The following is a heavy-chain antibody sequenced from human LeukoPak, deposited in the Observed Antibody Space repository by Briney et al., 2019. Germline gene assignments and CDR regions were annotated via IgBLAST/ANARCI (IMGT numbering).Heavy chain of an antibody. V-gene: IGHV3-48*03. CDR2: ISPSGDTI. J-gene: IGHJ3*02. Sequence: PGGSLRLFCAASGFTFSSSEMNWVRQAPGKGPEWVSYISPSGDTIYYADSVKGRFTISRDNAKNSLYLQMTSLRAEDTAVYYCARDRGHSSGYVPGAFDIWGQGTMVTVSS. CDR3: ARDRGHSSGYVPGAFDI. D-gene: IGHD3-22*01. CDR1: GFTFSSSE.